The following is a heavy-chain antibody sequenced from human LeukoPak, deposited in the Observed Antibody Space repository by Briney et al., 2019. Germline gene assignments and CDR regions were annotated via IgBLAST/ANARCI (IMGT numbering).Heavy chain of an antibody. D-gene: IGHD3-9*01. CDR3: ARSRLGLWLSVIDY. CDR2: TSHDETTK. J-gene: IGHJ4*02. V-gene: IGHV3-30-3*01. CDR1: GFSFNLFS. Sequence: PGGSLRLSCEASGFSFNLFSMYWIRQTPDKGLEWLAVTSHDETTKLYADSVKGRFTISRDNSKNTLYLQMNSLKLDDTAFYFRARSRLGLWLSVIDYWGQGTLVTVSA.